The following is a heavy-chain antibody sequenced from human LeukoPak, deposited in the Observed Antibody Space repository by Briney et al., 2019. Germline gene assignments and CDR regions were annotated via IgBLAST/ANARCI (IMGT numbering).Heavy chain of an antibody. CDR2: IRSDGSKK. CDR1: GFIFSNYG. V-gene: IGHV3-30*02. Sequence: GGSLRLSCAASGFIFSNYGMDWVRQAPGKGLEWVAFIRSDGSKKYYADSVKGRFTISRDNSKNTLYLQMNSLRAEDTAVYYCARGIATYYFDYWGQGTLVTVSS. CDR3: ARGIATYYFDY. D-gene: IGHD1-26*01. J-gene: IGHJ4*02.